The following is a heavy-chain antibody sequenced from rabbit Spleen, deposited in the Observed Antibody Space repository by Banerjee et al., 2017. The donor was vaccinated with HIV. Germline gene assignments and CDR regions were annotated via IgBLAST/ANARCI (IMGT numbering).Heavy chain of an antibody. J-gene: IGHJ6*01. CDR1: GFTISSYYY. Sequence: QEQLEESGGGLVQPEGSLTLTCTASGFTISSYYYMCWVRQAPGKGLEWIVCIDTGSSGFTYFASWAKGRFTISKTSSTTVTLQMTSLTAADTATYFCARDTGSSFSSYGMDLWGPGTLVTVS. CDR3: ARDTGSSFSSYGMDL. D-gene: IGHD8-1*01. V-gene: IGHV1S45*01. CDR2: IDTGSSGFT.